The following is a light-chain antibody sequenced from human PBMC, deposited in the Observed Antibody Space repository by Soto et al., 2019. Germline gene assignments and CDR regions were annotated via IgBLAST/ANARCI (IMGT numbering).Light chain of an antibody. CDR1: SSDVGAYDY. V-gene: IGLV2-11*01. CDR3: LSFAGSYEV. J-gene: IGLJ2*01. CDR2: DVN. Sequence: QSALTQPRSVSESPGQSVTISCTGTSSDVGAYDYVSWYQQHPSKVPKLMIYDVNKRPSGVPHRFSGSKSGKTAFLTISGLQAEDEADYYCLSFAGSYEVFGGGTKLTVL.